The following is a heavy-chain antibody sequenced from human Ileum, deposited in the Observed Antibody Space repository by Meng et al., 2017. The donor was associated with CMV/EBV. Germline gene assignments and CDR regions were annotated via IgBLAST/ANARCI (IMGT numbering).Heavy chain of an antibody. CDR1: GFTFSSYA. V-gene: IGHV3-23*01. D-gene: IGHD6-19*01. CDR3: AKPEAVAGTTYFDY. J-gene: IGHJ4*02. Sequence: SGFTFSSYAMSWVRQAPGKGLEWVSGITGRGFTTYYADSVKGRFTISRDNSNNALFLQMNSLRAEDTAVYYCAKPEAVAGTTYFDYWGQGSLVTVSS. CDR2: ITGRGFTT.